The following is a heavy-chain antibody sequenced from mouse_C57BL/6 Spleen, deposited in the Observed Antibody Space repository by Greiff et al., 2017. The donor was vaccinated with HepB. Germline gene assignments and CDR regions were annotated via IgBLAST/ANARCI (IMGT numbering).Heavy chain of an antibody. CDR2: IYPGSGST. D-gene: IGHD2-1*01. J-gene: IGHJ2*01. V-gene: IGHV1-55*01. Sequence: VQLQQPGAELVKPGASVKMSCKASGYTFTSYWITWVKQRPGQGLEWIGDIYPGSGSTNYNEKFKGKATLTVDTSSSTAYMQLSSLTSEDSAVYDCARGNCYGNYDFDYWGQGTTLTVSS. CDR1: GYTFTSYW. CDR3: ARGNCYGNYDFDY.